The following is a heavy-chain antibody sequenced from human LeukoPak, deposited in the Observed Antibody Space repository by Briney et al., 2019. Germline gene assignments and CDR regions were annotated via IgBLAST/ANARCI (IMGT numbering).Heavy chain of an antibody. CDR2: VYYSGST. D-gene: IGHD6-13*01. Sequence: SETLSLTCTVSGDSISSYYWSWIRQPPGKGLEWIGYVYYSGSTNYNPSLKSRVTISVDASKNQFSLKLSSVTAADTAVYYCARHGSSWYEKDYFDYWGQGTLVTVSS. J-gene: IGHJ4*02. V-gene: IGHV4-59*08. CDR1: GDSISSYY. CDR3: ARHGSSWYEKDYFDY.